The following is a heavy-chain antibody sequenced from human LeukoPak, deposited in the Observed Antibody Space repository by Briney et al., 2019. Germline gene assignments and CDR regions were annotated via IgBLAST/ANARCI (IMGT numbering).Heavy chain of an antibody. V-gene: IGHV3-48*02. Sequence: GGSLRLSCAASGFTFSIYSMNWVRQAPGKGLEWVSYMTSDTRTICYADSVRGRFTISRDNAKNSLYLQMNSLRDDDMAIYYCVRSVEGNFDYWGQGTLVTVSS. CDR1: GFTFSIYS. J-gene: IGHJ4*02. CDR3: VRSVEGNFDY. CDR2: MTSDTRTI.